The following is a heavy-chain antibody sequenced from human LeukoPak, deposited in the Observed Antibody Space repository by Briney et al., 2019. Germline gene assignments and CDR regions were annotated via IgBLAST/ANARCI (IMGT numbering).Heavy chain of an antibody. J-gene: IGHJ6*02. D-gene: IGHD3-3*01. CDR2: ISSGGATI. CDR1: GFTFSDYY. Sequence: GGSLRLSCAASGFTFSDYYMSWIRQAPGKGLEWISYISSGGATIYHADSVKGRFTLSRDNAKNSLYLQMDSLRAEDTAVYYCARENVHYDFWSGYPYYYYYGMDVWGQGTTVTVSS. CDR3: ARENVHYDFWSGYPYYYYYGMDV. V-gene: IGHV3-11*01.